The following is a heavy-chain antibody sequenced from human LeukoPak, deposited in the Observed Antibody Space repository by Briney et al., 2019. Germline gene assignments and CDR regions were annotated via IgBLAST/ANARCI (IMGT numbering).Heavy chain of an antibody. Sequence: GGSLRLSCVASEFTFSSHAMNWVRQAPGKGLEWVSSISGGGESTYYADSVKGRFTISRDNSKNTLYLQMNSLRAEDTAVYYCARGTIFGVKYYFDYWGQGTLVTVSS. CDR2: ISGGGEST. CDR3: ARGTIFGVKYYFDY. D-gene: IGHD3-3*01. V-gene: IGHV3-23*01. J-gene: IGHJ4*02. CDR1: EFTFSSHA.